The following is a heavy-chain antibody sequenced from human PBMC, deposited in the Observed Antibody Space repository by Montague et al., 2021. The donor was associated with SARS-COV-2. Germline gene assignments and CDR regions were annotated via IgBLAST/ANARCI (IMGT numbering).Heavy chain of an antibody. D-gene: IGHD3-10*01. V-gene: IGHV4-4*02. CDR2: IYHSGST. Sequence: SETLSLTCAVSGGSISSSNWWSWVRQPPGKGLEWIGEIYHSGSTKYKPSLKSRVTISVDKSKNQFSLKLSSVTAADTAVYYCARHGNTMVRGVIINEGWFDPWGQGTLVTVSS. CDR1: GGSISSSNW. CDR3: ARHGNTMVRGVIINEGWFDP. J-gene: IGHJ5*02.